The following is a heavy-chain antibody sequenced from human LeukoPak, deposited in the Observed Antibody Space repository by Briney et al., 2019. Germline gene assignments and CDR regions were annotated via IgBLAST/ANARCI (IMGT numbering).Heavy chain of an antibody. D-gene: IGHD3-22*01. J-gene: IGHJ3*02. CDR1: GYTFTGYY. CDR3: AREAVGSGYYPEHDAFDI. V-gene: IGHV1-2*02. Sequence: WTSVKVSCKASGYTFTGYYMHWVRQAPGQGLEWMGWINPNSGGTNYAQKFQGRVTMTRDTSISTAYMELSRLRSDDTAVYYCAREAVGSGYYPEHDAFDIWGQGTMVTVSS. CDR2: INPNSGGT.